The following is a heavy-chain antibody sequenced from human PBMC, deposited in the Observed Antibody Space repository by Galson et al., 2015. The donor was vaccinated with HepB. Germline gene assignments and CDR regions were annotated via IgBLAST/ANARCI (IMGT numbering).Heavy chain of an antibody. D-gene: IGHD2-2*01. CDR3: AKDRIVVVPVGDRTYYYYYGMDV. Sequence: SLRLSCAASGFTFDDYAMHWVRQAPGKGLEWVSGVSWNSGSIGYADSVKGRFTISRDNAKNSLYLQMNSLRAEDTALYYCAKDRIVVVPVGDRTYYYYYGMDVWGQGTTVTVSS. CDR2: VSWNSGSI. CDR1: GFTFDDYA. V-gene: IGHV3-9*01. J-gene: IGHJ6*02.